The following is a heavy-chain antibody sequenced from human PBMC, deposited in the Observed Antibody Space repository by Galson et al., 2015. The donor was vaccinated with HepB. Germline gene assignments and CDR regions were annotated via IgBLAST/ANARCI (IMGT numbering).Heavy chain of an antibody. D-gene: IGHD5-18*01. CDR3: AKGYGLFDS. Sequence: THAMSWVRQAPGRGLEWISGISGNGDSTFYADSVKGRFTVSRDNSNNMLYLQMNSLRAEDAGLYFCAKGYGLFDSWGQGILVTVSS. V-gene: IGHV3-23*01. CDR2: ISGNGDST. CDR1: THA. J-gene: IGHJ5*01.